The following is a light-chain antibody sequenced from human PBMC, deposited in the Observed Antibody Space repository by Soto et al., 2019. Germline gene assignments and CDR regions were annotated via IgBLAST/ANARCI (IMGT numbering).Light chain of an antibody. V-gene: IGKV3-11*01. Sequence: ELVWTKCPATLSLTPGERATLSCRASQSVSSYLAWYQQKPGQAPRLLIYDASNRATGIPARFSGSGSGTDFTITISSLEPEDFAVYYCQQRSNWHTFGGGTKVEIK. CDR3: QQRSNWHT. CDR2: DAS. J-gene: IGKJ4*01. CDR1: QSVSSY.